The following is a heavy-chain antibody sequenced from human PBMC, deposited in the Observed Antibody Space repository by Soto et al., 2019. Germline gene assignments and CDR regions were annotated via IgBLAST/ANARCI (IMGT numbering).Heavy chain of an antibody. D-gene: IGHD2-2*01. V-gene: IGHV3-15*01. J-gene: IGHJ2*01. Sequence: HPCGVGEFTFVQGWMSWVSKAQGKGLEWVGRIKSKTDGETTDYAAPVRGRFTISRDDSKNTMHLQMNSLKTEDRAVYYCASECSSTRCYGDECFVLCGRGTLGTVSS. CDR2: IKSKTDGETT. CDR3: ASECSSTRCYGDECFVL. CDR1: EFTFVQGW.